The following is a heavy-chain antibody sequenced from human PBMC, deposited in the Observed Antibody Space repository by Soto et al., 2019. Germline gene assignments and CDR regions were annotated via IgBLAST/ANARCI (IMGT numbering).Heavy chain of an antibody. CDR3: AKATATSGGAFEI. Sequence: GGSLRLSCAVSGFICSSYELSWVRQAPGKGLEWVSTILVGGSPHYEDSVKGRFTISRDTSKNTVYLQMNSLTAGDTAVYYCAKATATSGGAFEIYGQGAMVTVSS. V-gene: IGHV3-23*01. CDR1: GFICSSYE. J-gene: IGHJ3*02. D-gene: IGHD1-1*01. CDR2: ILVGGSP.